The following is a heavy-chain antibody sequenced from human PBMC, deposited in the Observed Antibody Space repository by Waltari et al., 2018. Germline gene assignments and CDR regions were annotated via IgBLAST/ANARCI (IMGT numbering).Heavy chain of an antibody. CDR2: IYYSGST. Sequence: QLQLQESGPGLVKPSETLSLTCTVSGGSISSSSYYWGWIRQPPGKGLEWIGSIYYSGSTDYNPSLKSRVTISLDTSKNQFSLNLSSVTAADTAVYYCARGGELQLPYWFHPWGQGTLVTVSS. V-gene: IGHV4-39*07. D-gene: IGHD1-26*01. CDR1: GGSISSSSYY. CDR3: ARGGELQLPYWFHP. J-gene: IGHJ5*02.